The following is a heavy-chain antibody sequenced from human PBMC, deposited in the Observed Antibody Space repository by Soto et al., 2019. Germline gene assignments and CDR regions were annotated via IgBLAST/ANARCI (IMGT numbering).Heavy chain of an antibody. CDR1: GFTFSSFA. CDR3: ARGFSAGKGSPPDF. V-gene: IGHV3-23*01. CDR2: INGSGGST. J-gene: IGHJ4*02. D-gene: IGHD6-13*01. Sequence: GGSLRLSCAASGFTFSSFAMSWVRQAPGKGLDWVSAINGSGGSTYSADSVKGRFTISRDNSKNTLYLQMSSLRAEDTAVYYCARGFSAGKGSPPDFCGQGSLVTVSS.